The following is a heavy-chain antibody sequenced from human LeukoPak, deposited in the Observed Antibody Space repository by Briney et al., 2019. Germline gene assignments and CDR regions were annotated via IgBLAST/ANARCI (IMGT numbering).Heavy chain of an antibody. CDR3: ARDEQLASNWFDP. J-gene: IGHJ5*02. Sequence: ASVKVSCKASGYTFTSYDFNWVRQATGQRPEWMGWISAYNGNTNYAQKLQGRVTMTTDTSTSTAYMELRSLRSDDTAVYYCARDEQLASNWFDPWGQGTLVTVSS. D-gene: IGHD6-6*01. V-gene: IGHV1-18*01. CDR1: GYTFTSYD. CDR2: ISAYNGNT.